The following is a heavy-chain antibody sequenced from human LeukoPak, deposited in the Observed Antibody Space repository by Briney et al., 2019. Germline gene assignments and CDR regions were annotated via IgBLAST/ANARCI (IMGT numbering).Heavy chain of an antibody. CDR2: ISYDGSNK. Sequence: GGSLRLSCAASGFTFSNYGMHWVRQAPGKGLEWVTLISYDGSNKYYADSVKGRFTISRDNSKNTLYLQMNSLRAEDTAVYYCARPAYCGGNCYYFPDYWGQGTLVTVSS. D-gene: IGHD2-21*01. J-gene: IGHJ4*02. CDR1: GFTFSNYG. CDR3: ARPAYCGGNCYYFPDY. V-gene: IGHV3-30*03.